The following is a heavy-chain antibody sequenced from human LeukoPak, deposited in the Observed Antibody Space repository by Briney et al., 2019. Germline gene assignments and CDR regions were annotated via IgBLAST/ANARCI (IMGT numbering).Heavy chain of an antibody. CDR1: GVSISNYY. CDR2: IHYSGST. CDR3: ARVPILGSRYFDY. V-gene: IGHV4-59*01. J-gene: IGHJ4*02. Sequence: SETLSLTCTVSGVSISNYYWSWIRQPPGKGLEWIGYIHYSGSTNYNPSLKSRVTISVDTSKNQFSLKLSSVTAADTAVYYCARVPILGSRYFDYWGQGTLVTVSS. D-gene: IGHD2-2*01.